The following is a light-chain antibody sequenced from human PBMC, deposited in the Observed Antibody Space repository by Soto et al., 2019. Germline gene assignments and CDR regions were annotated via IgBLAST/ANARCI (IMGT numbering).Light chain of an antibody. Sequence: EIVMTQSPATLSVSPGERATLSCRASQSVSSNVAWYQQIPGQTPRLLIYGASTRATGIPVRFSGSGSGTEFTLTISSLQSEDFAVYYCQEYGTSPRLTFGGGTKVDIK. CDR1: QSVSSN. CDR3: QEYGTSPRLT. V-gene: IGKV3-15*01. CDR2: GAS. J-gene: IGKJ4*01.